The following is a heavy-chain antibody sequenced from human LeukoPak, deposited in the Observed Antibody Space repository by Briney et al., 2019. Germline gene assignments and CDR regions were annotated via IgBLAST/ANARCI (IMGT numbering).Heavy chain of an antibody. Sequence: GGSLRLSCAASGFTVSSNYMSWVRQAPGKGLEWVSVIYSGGSTYYADSVKGRFTISRDNSKNTLYLQMNSLRAEDTAVYYCARDTRVVTGASDIWGQGTLVTVSS. CDR1: GFTVSSNY. CDR2: IYSGGST. D-gene: IGHD4-23*01. V-gene: IGHV3-53*01. J-gene: IGHJ4*02. CDR3: ARDTRVVTGASDI.